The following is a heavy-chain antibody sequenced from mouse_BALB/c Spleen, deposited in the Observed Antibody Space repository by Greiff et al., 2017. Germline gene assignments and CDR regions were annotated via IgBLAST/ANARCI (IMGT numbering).Heavy chain of an antibody. V-gene: IGHV1S81*02. CDR3: TEGDYDGMDY. D-gene: IGHD2-3*01. J-gene: IGHJ4*01. CDR2: INPSNGGT. Sequence: VKLMESGAELVKPGASVKLSCKASGYTFTSYYMYWVKQRPGQGLEWIGEINPSNGGTNFNEKFKSKATLTVDKSSSTAYMQLSSLTSEDSAVYYCTEGDYDGMDYWGQGTSVTVSS. CDR1: GYTFTSYY.